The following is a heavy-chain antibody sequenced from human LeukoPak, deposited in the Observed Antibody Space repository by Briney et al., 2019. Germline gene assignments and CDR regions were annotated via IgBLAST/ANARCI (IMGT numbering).Heavy chain of an antibody. D-gene: IGHD3-16*01. CDR2: INQYGSEK. Sequence: GGSLRLSCAVSGLTFSRYWMTWVRQAPGKGLEWVAGINQYGSEKYYVDSVKGRFTISRDNAKNSVSLQMNSLRAEDTAVYYCARSLGDVWGQGTLVTVSS. J-gene: IGHJ4*02. CDR1: GLTFSRYW. CDR3: ARSLGDV. V-gene: IGHV3-7*01.